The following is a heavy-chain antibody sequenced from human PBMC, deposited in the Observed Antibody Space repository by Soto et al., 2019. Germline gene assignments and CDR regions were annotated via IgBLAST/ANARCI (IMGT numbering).Heavy chain of an antibody. CDR2: MNPNSGNT. Sequence: ASVKVSCKASGYTFTSYDINWVRQATGQGLEWMGWMNPNSGNTGYAQKFQGRVTMTRNTSISTAYMELSSLRSEDTAVYYCARGRELLWFGELFSMDPPALAWFDPWGQGTLVTVSS. V-gene: IGHV1-8*01. CDR1: GYTFTSYD. J-gene: IGHJ5*02. CDR3: ARGRELLWFGELFSMDPPALAWFDP. D-gene: IGHD3-10*01.